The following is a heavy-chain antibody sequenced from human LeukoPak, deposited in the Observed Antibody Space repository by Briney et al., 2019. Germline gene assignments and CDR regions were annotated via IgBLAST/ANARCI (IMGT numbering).Heavy chain of an antibody. Sequence: GGSLRLSCAASGFTFSSYAMHWVRQAPGKGLEWVAVISYDGSNKYYADSVKGRFTISRDNSKNTLYLQMNSLRAEDTAVYYCARDITMVRGVIPDYWGQGTLVTVSS. CDR1: GFTFSSYA. J-gene: IGHJ4*02. D-gene: IGHD3-10*01. CDR2: ISYDGSNK. V-gene: IGHV3-30*04. CDR3: ARDITMVRGVIPDY.